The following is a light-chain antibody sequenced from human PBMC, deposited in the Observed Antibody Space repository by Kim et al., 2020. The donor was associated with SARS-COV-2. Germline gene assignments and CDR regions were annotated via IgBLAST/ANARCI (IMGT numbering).Light chain of an antibody. J-gene: IGKJ4*01. CDR1: HDSGNL. Sequence: ASVGDKVTITCQASHDSGNLFSWYQQKPGKAPKLLIYDASNLQAGVPSRFSGGGSGRDFTLTISSLHPEDIGTYYCQQCYSLPLTFGGGTKVDIK. CDR2: DAS. CDR3: QQCYSLPLT. V-gene: IGKV1-33*01.